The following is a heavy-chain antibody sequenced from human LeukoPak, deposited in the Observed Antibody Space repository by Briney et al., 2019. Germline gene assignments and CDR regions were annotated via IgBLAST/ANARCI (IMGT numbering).Heavy chain of an antibody. CDR2: IGGGPV. J-gene: IGHJ4*02. D-gene: IGHD3-22*01. Sequence: GGSLRLSCAASGFTFSVYAMTWVRQAPGKGLEWVSTIGGGPVYYTDSVEGRFTISRDDSKNTLFLQMNNLRAEDTAIYYCAKDRGYYVDRSGYYPLYYFDYWGQGTLVTVSS. CDR1: GFTFSVYA. CDR3: AKDRGYYVDRSGYYPLYYFDY. V-gene: IGHV3-23*01.